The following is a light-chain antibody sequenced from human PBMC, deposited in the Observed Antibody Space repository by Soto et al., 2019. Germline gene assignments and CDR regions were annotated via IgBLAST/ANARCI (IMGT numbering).Light chain of an antibody. CDR1: QDITIH. Sequence: DIQMTQSPSSLSTSVGDRVTITCQASQDITIHLNWYQQKPGKAPKLLIYDASDLETGVPSRFSASGSGLHFTFTISSLQPEDIATYYCQQYHNLPPYTFGQGTKVEIK. CDR3: QQYHNLPPYT. V-gene: IGKV1-33*01. CDR2: DAS. J-gene: IGKJ2*01.